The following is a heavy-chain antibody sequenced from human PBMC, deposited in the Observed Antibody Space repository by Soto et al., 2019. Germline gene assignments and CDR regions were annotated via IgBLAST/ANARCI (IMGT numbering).Heavy chain of an antibody. Sequence: QVQLVESGGGVVQPGRSLRLSCAASGFTFSSYGMHWVRQAPGKGLEWVAVIWYDGSNKYYADSVKGRFTISRDNSKNTLYLQMNSLRAEDTAVYYCATGGNGAYCGGDCKSGYNWYFDLWGRGTLVTVSS. CDR2: IWYDGSNK. D-gene: IGHD2-21*02. J-gene: IGHJ2*01. V-gene: IGHV3-33*01. CDR1: GFTFSSYG. CDR3: ATGGNGAYCGGDCKSGYNWYFDL.